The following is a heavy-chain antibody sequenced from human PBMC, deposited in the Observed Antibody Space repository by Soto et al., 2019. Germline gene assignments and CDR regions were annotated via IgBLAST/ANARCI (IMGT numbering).Heavy chain of an antibody. D-gene: IGHD3-10*01. V-gene: IGHV4-59*01. CDR3: ARGSLNYYGSGSKRYNWFDP. CDR1: GVSISSYY. J-gene: IGHJ5*02. CDR2: IYYSGST. Sequence: SETLSLTCTVSGVSISSYYWSWIRQPPGKGLEWIGYIYYSGSTNYNPSLKSRVTISVDTSKNQFSLKLSSVTAADTAVYYCARGSLNYYGSGSKRYNWFDPWGQGTLVTVSS.